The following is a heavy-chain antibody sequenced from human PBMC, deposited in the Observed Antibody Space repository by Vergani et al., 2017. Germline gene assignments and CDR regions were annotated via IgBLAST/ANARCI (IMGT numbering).Heavy chain of an antibody. J-gene: IGHJ6*04. CDR1: GGSISSGDYY. V-gene: IGHV4-30-4*08. CDR2: IYYNGST. CDR3: ARGQLWSDGYYNYGGDG. Sequence: QVQLQESGPGLVKPSQTLSLTCIVSGGSISSGDYYWSWIRQPPGKGLEWIGYIYYNGSTYYNPSLKSRVTISVDTSKNQFSLKLNSVTAADTAVYYCARGQLWSDGYYNYGGDGGGKGTTVTVSS. D-gene: IGHD5-18*01.